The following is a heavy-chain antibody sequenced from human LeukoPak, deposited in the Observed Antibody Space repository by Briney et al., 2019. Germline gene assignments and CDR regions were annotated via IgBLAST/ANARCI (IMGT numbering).Heavy chain of an antibody. Sequence: PGGSLRLSCAGSGFIFTDVWMSWVRQAPGKGLEWFGRIKSKSDGGTIDYAAPVKGRITMSRDDSRKTLSLEMNNLKTEDTGVYYCTTDLDYWGQGTLVTVSS. V-gene: IGHV3-15*01. CDR3: TTDLDY. J-gene: IGHJ4*02. CDR2: IKSKSDGGTI. CDR1: GFIFTDVW.